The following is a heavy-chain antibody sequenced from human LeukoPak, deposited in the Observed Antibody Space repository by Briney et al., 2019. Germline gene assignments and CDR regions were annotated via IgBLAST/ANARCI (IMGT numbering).Heavy chain of an antibody. Sequence: GGSLRLSCAVSGFTFDDYGMSWVRQAPGKGLEWVSGINWNGGSTGYADSVKGRFTISRDNSKNTLYLQMNSLTAEDTAVYYCARQLGWLDDYWGQGTLVTVSS. CDR1: GFTFDDYG. CDR2: INWNGGST. V-gene: IGHV3-20*04. CDR3: ARQLGWLDDY. J-gene: IGHJ4*02. D-gene: IGHD6-19*01.